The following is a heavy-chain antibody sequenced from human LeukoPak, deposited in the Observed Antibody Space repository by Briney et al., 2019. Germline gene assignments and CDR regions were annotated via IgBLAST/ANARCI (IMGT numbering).Heavy chain of an antibody. Sequence: GGSLRLSCVASGFILSTSEMNWVRQAPGKGLEWVSFIASDGTIYYADSVKGRFTLSRDNAKNSLYLQMNSLRSEDSAVYYCATSLSGRGTYHYMTVWGKVTMVTISS. V-gene: IGHV3-48*03. CDR2: IASDGTI. CDR3: ATSLSGRGTYHYMTV. J-gene: IGHJ6*03. CDR1: GFILSTSE. D-gene: IGHD5-12*01.